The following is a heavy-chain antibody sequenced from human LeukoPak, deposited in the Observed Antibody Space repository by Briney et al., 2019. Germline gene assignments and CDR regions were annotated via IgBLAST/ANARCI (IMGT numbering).Heavy chain of an antibody. Sequence: QTGGSLRLSCTASGFLFSNYWMHWVRQAPGKGLLWVSRINTDERTTDYADSVKGRFTISRDNARNTLYLQMNSLRAEDTGVYYCAREGWAVARKVDYWGRGTLVTVSS. CDR1: GFLFSNYW. CDR3: AREGWAVARKVDY. CDR2: INTDERTT. V-gene: IGHV3-74*01. J-gene: IGHJ4*02. D-gene: IGHD6-19*01.